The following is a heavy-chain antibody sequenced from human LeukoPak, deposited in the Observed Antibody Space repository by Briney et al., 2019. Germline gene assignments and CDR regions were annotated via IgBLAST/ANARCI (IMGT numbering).Heavy chain of an antibody. J-gene: IGHJ5*02. CDR2: IYYSGST. D-gene: IGHD6-13*01. Sequence: GSLRLSCAASGFIVSSNYTSWVRQAPGKGLEWVGSIYYSGSTYYNPSLRSRVTISVDTSKNQFSLKLSSVTAADTAVYYCARQSAAAGKVVDPWGQGTLVTVSS. V-gene: IGHV4-39*07. CDR1: GFIVSSNY. CDR3: ARQSAAAGKVVDP.